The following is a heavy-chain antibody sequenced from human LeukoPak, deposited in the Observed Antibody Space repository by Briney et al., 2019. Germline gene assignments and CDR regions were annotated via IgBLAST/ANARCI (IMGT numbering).Heavy chain of an antibody. Sequence: SVKVSCKASGGTFSSYAISWVRQAPGQGLEWMGGIIPIFGTANYAQKFQGRVTIATDESTSTAYMELSSLRSEDTAVYYCARNPPELRFLEWSTLYFDYWGRGTLVTVSS. CDR1: GGTFSSYA. CDR2: IIPIFGTA. CDR3: ARNPPELRFLEWSTLYFDY. D-gene: IGHD3-3*01. V-gene: IGHV1-69*05. J-gene: IGHJ4*02.